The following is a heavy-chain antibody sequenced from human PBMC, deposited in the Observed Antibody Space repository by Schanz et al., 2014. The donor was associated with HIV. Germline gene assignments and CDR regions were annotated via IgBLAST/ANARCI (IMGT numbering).Heavy chain of an antibody. J-gene: IGHJ2*01. V-gene: IGHV3-23*01. CDR3: ALSRPSGYGGSWYFDL. CDR1: GFTFSNYA. CDR2: ISASGGAT. D-gene: IGHD2-15*01. Sequence: EVQLLESGGGSVQPGGSLTLTCAASGFTFSNYAMRWIRQAPGQGLEWVSGISASGGATYSADSVKGRFTISRDNSKNTLYLQMNSLRAEDTAVYYCALSRPSGYGGSWYFDLWGRGTLVAVSS.